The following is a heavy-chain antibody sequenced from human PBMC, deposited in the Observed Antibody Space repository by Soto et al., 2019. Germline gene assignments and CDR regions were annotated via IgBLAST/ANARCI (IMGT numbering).Heavy chain of an antibody. CDR2: IIPIFGTA. Sequence: QVQLVQSGAEVKKPGSSVKVSCKASGGTFSSYAISWVRQAPGQGLEWMGGIIPIFGTANYAQKFQGRVTITADESTSTAYMELSSLSSEDTAVYYCARVRDGYNQYYFDYWGQGTLVTVSS. D-gene: IGHD5-12*01. V-gene: IGHV1-69*01. J-gene: IGHJ4*02. CDR3: ARVRDGYNQYYFDY. CDR1: GGTFSSYA.